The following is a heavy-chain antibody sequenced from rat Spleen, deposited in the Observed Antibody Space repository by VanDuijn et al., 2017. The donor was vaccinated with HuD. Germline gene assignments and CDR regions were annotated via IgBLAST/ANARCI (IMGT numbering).Heavy chain of an antibody. CDR1: GFTFNNYW. CDR3: ARWTVYYFDY. D-gene: IGHD1-1*01. CDR2: ITNTGGGT. V-gene: IGHV5-31*01. Sequence: EVQLVESGGGLVQPGRSLKLSCVASGFTFNNYWMTWIRQAPGKGLEWVASITNTGGGTYYPDSVKGRFTISRDNAKSTLYLQMDSLRSEDTATYYCARWTVYYFDYWGQGVMVTVSS. J-gene: IGHJ2*01.